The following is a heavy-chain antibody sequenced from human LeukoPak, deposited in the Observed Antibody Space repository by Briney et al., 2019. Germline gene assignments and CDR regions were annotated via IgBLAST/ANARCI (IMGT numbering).Heavy chain of an antibody. CDR3: ARLRSLGDSSSNYYYMDV. J-gene: IGHJ6*03. D-gene: IGHD6-13*01. CDR2: IYYSGST. CDR1: GGSISSGGYY. V-gene: IGHV4-31*03. Sequence: PSQTLSLTCTVSGGSISSGGYYWSWIRQHPGKGLEWIGYIYYSGSTNYNPSLKSRITISVDTSKNQFSLKLSSVTAADTAVYYCARLRSLGDSSSNYYYMDVWGKGTTVTVSS.